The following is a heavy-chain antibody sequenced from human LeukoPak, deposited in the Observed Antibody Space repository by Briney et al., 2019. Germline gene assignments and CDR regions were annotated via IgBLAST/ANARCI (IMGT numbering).Heavy chain of an antibody. Sequence: SVKVSCKASGGTFSSYAISWVRQAPGQGLEWMGGIIPIFGTANYAQKFQGRVTITADKSTSTAYMELSSLRSEDTAVYYCARGRYNDILTGYPGGFDPWGQGTLVTVSS. D-gene: IGHD3-9*01. V-gene: IGHV1-69*06. CDR3: ARGRYNDILTGYPGGFDP. CDR1: GGTFSSYA. CDR2: IIPIFGTA. J-gene: IGHJ5*02.